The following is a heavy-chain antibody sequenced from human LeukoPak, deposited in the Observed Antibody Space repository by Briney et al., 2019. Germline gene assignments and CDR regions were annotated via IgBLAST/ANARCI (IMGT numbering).Heavy chain of an antibody. D-gene: IGHD1-26*01. V-gene: IGHV3-23*01. CDR1: GFTFSSYA. CDR3: AKGGGSYDWYYFDY. CDR2: ISGSGGST. J-gene: IGHJ4*02. Sequence: GGSLRLSCAASGFTFSSYAMSWVRQAPGKGLEWVSAISGSGGSTYYADSVKGRFTISRDNTKNTLYLQMNSLRAEDTAVYYCAKGGGSYDWYYFDYWGQGTLVTVSS.